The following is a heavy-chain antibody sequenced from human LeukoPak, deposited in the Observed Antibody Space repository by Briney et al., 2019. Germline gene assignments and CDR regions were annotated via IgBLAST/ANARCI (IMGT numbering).Heavy chain of an antibody. CDR3: ARIKLGYCSSTSCYTRAYSGYDNYYYMDV. CDR1: GFTFSSYW. D-gene: IGHD2-2*02. J-gene: IGHJ6*03. Sequence: GGSLRLSCAASGFTFSSYWMSWVRQAPGKGLEWVANIKQDGSEKYYVDSVKGRFTISRDNAKNSLYLQMNSLRAEDTAVYYCARIKLGYCSSTSCYTRAYSGYDNYYYMDVWGKGTTVTVSS. V-gene: IGHV3-7*01. CDR2: IKQDGSEK.